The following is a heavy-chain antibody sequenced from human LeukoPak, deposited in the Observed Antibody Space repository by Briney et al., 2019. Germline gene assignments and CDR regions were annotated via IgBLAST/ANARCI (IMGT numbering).Heavy chain of an antibody. CDR3: AILPGYSSSWYEVDY. D-gene: IGHD6-13*01. J-gene: IGHJ4*02. Sequence: GGSLRLSCAASRFTFSSYAMSWVRQAPGKGLEWVSGVSGNGAGTYYADSVKGRFTISRDNSKNTLYLQMNSPRAEDTAVYYCAILPGYSSSWYEVDYWGQGTLVTVSS. V-gene: IGHV3-23*01. CDR2: VSGNGAGT. CDR1: RFTFSSYA.